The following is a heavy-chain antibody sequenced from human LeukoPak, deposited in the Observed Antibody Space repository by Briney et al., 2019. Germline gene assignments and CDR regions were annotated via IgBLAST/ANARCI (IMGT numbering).Heavy chain of an antibody. CDR1: GFTFSSYA. CDR2: ISDSGDGT. J-gene: IGHJ4*02. CDR3: ANGLSPDY. D-gene: IGHD3-10*01. Sequence: GGSLRLSCAASGFTFSSYAMTWVRQAPGKGLEWVSGISDSGDGTYYADSVKGRFTISRDDSKNTLYLQMNSLRDEDTALYYGANGLSPDYWAREP. V-gene: IGHV3-23*01.